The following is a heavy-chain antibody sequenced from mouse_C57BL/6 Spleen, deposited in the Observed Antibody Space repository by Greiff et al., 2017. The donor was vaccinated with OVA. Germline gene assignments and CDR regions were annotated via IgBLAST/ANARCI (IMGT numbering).Heavy chain of an antibody. V-gene: IGHV1-74*01. Sequence: QVQLQQPGAELVKPGASVKVSCKASGYTFTSYWMHWVKQRPGQGLEWIGRIHPSDIDTNYNQKFKGKATLCVDKSSSTAYMQLSSLTSDDSAVYYCAMNDGYYGVYWGQGTTLTVSS. CDR1: GYTFTSYW. D-gene: IGHD2-3*01. CDR2: IHPSDIDT. J-gene: IGHJ2*01. CDR3: AMNDGYYGVY.